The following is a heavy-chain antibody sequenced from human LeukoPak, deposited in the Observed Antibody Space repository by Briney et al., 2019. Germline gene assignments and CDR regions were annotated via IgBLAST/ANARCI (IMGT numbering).Heavy chain of an antibody. V-gene: IGHV2-5*02. CDR2: IYWDDDK. D-gene: IGHD6-19*01. J-gene: IGHJ4*02. Sequence: SGPTLVKPSQTLTLTCTFSGFSLSTSGVGVGWIRQPPGKALEWLAVIYWDDDKRYRPSLKSRLTLTKDTSKNQVGLTMTNMDPMDTGTYYCAHRRVAVAGHTFDYWGQGALVTVYS. CDR1: GFSLSTSGVG. CDR3: AHRRVAVAGHTFDY.